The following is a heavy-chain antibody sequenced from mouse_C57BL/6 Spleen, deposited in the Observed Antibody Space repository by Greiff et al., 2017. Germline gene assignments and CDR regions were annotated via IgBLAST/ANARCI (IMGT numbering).Heavy chain of an antibody. CDR3: ARFDERYYYAMDY. J-gene: IGHJ4*01. V-gene: IGHV7-3*01. CDR1: GFTFTDYY. Sequence: EVKLMESGGGLVQPGGSLSLSCAASGFTFTDYYMSWVRQPPGKALEWLGFIRNKANGYTTEYSASVKGRFTISRDNSQSILYRQMNALRAEDSATYYCARFDERYYYAMDYWGQGTSVTVSS. CDR2: IRNKANGYTT.